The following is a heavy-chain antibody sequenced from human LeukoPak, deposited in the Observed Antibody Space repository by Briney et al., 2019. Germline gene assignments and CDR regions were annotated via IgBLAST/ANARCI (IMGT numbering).Heavy chain of an antibody. Sequence: TTSETLSLTCTVSGGSISSSSYYWGWIRQPPGKGLEWIGSIYYSGSTYYNPSLKSRVTVSVDTSKNQFSLKLSSVTAADTAVYYCARGRRDGYNLEYFDKWGQGTLVTVSS. D-gene: IGHD5-24*01. V-gene: IGHV4-39*01. CDR1: GGSISSSSYY. CDR2: IYYSGST. CDR3: ARGRRDGYNLEYFDK. J-gene: IGHJ4*02.